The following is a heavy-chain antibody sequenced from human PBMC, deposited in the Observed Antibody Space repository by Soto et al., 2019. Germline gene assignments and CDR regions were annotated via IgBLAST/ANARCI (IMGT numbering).Heavy chain of an antibody. V-gene: IGHV1-2*02. D-gene: IGHD6-13*01. CDR2: INPNSGGT. CDR1: GYTFTGYY. Sequence: RASVKVSCKASGYTFTGYYMHWVRQAPGQGFEWMGWINPNSGGTNYAQKFQGRVTMTRDTSISTAYMELSRLRSDDTAVYYCARDVQDSSSWYGGSEKYYFDYWGQGTLVTVSS. J-gene: IGHJ4*02. CDR3: ARDVQDSSSWYGGSEKYYFDY.